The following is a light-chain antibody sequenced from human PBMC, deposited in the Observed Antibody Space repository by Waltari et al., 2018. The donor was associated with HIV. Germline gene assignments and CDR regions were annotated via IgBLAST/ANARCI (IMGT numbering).Light chain of an antibody. V-gene: IGLV1-51*01. J-gene: IGLJ2*01. CDR2: DNN. Sequence: QSVLTQPPSVSAAPGQKVTISCSGSTSNIGNKYVSWYRQLPGTAPKLLIYDNNKRPSGIPARFSASKSGTSATLDITGLQTGDEADYYCEAWDSSLSAVLFGGGTKVTVL. CDR3: EAWDSSLSAVL. CDR1: TSNIGNKY.